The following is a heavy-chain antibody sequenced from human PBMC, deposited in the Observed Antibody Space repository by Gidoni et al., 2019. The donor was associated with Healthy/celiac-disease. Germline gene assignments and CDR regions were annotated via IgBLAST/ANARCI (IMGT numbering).Heavy chain of an antibody. J-gene: IGHJ3*02. V-gene: IGHV3-53*01. CDR3: AREYYYDSSGYYPDAFDI. CDR1: GFTVSSNY. D-gene: IGHD3-22*01. CDR2: IYSGGST. Sequence: EVQLVESGGGLIQPGGSLRLSCAASGFTVSSNYMSWVRQAPGKGLEWVSVIYSGGSTYYADSVKGRFTISRDNSKNTLYLQMNSLGAEETAVYYCAREYYYDSSGYYPDAFDIWGQGTMVTVSS.